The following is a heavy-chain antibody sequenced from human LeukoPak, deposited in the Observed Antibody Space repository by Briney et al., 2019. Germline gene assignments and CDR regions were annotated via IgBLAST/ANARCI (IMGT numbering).Heavy chain of an antibody. Sequence: GASVKVSCKASGYTFTGYYMHWVRQAPGQGLEWMGWINPNSGGTNYAQKFQGRVTMTRDTSISTAYMEPSRLRSDDTAVYYCARDSVYGDRPTGVDVWGQGTTVTVSS. D-gene: IGHD4-17*01. CDR2: INPNSGGT. CDR1: GYTFTGYY. J-gene: IGHJ6*02. CDR3: ARDSVYGDRPTGVDV. V-gene: IGHV1-2*02.